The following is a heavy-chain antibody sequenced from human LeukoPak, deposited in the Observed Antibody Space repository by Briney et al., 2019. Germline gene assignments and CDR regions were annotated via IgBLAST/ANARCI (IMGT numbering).Heavy chain of an antibody. V-gene: IGHV3-15*01. CDR1: GFTFSSYS. J-gene: IGHJ4*02. CDR2: IKAKAHGGTI. CDR3: TTDGVGVEGATYDN. Sequence: GGSLRLSCAASGFTFSSYSMNWVRQAPGKGLEWVGRIKAKAHGGTIEYAAPVKGRFTISRDDSKNTLYLQMNSLKTEDTAVYYCTTDGVGVEGATYDNWGQGTLVSVSS. D-gene: IGHD1-26*01.